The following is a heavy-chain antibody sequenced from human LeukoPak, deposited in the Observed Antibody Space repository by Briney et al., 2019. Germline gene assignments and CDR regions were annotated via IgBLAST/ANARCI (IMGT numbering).Heavy chain of an antibody. J-gene: IGHJ4*02. V-gene: IGHV1-2*02. Sequence: ASVKVSCVASGDIFTGYYMRWVRQAPGQRVWCMGWINPNRGGTNYAQNLQSRVTMTTDTSISTAYMELSRLRSDDTTVYYSAIVVGEYCSSTSCYSWDYWGQGGMVSVCS. CDR1: GDIFTGYY. CDR2: INPNRGGT. CDR3: AIVVGEYCSSTSCYSWDY. D-gene: IGHD2-2*01.